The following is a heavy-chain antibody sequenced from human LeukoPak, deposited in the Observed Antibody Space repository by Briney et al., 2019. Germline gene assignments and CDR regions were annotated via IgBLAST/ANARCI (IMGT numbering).Heavy chain of an antibody. V-gene: IGHV3-48*04. CDR2: ISISSTSI. J-gene: IGHJ3*01. CDR3: ARDNLAAAGDDNFDL. Sequence: GGSLRLSCAASGFTFSNYGMHWVRQAPGKGLEWISYISISSTSIYYADSVKGRFTISRDIAKNSLYLQMNSLRAEDTAMYYCARDNLAAAGDDNFDLWGQGTMVTVSS. CDR1: GFTFSNYG. D-gene: IGHD6-13*01.